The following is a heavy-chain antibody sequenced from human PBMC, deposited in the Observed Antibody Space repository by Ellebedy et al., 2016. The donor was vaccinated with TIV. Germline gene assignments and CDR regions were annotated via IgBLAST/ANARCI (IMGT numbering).Heavy chain of an antibody. CDR3: ARDSSTDACDI. CDR2: MSDGGGIT. V-gene: IGHV3-23*01. J-gene: IGHJ3*02. Sequence: PGGSLRLSCAASGFSFRSYAMSWVRQAPGKGLEWVSTMSDGGGITYYADSVKGRFTISRENSMNTLYLQMNSLRAEDTAVYYCARDSSTDACDIWGQGTMVTVSS. CDR1: GFSFRSYA. D-gene: IGHD5/OR15-5a*01.